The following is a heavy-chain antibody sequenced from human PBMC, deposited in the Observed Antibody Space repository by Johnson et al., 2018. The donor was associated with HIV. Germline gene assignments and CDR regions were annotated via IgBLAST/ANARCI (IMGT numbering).Heavy chain of an antibody. D-gene: IGHD3-9*01. J-gene: IGHJ3*02. V-gene: IGHV3-64*01. CDR3: ARGAGYFDWLSADEGFAFDI. CDR1: GFIFSSYA. Sequence: VQLVESGGGLVQPGGSLRLSCAASGFIFSSYAMHWVRQGPGKRLEFVSAISSHGGSTYYANSVKGIFTISRDNSKNTLYLQMGSLRTEDMAVYYCARGAGYFDWLSADEGFAFDIWGQGTMVTVSS. CDR2: ISSHGGST.